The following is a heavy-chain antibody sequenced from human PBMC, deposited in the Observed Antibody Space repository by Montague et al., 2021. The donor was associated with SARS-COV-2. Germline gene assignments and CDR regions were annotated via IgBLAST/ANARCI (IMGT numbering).Heavy chain of an antibody. CDR2: IFSSGRT. CDR1: GGSISSYH. J-gene: IGHJ6*02. Sequence: SETLSLTCTVSGGSISSYHWSWIRQPAGKGLEWIGRIFSSGRTNYNPSLKSRVTMSVDTSKNQFSLKLSSVTAADTALYYCARDRPRSYYYGLGTYTWGGCGMDAWGQGTTVTVSS. D-gene: IGHD3-10*01. CDR3: ARDRPRSYYYGLGTYTWGGCGMDA. V-gene: IGHV4-4*07.